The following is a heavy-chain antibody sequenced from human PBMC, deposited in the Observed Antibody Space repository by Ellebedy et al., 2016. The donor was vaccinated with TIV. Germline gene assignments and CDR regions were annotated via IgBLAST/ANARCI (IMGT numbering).Heavy chain of an antibody. CDR3: ARGGAVMATITEFGSY. CDR1: GYTFTSYY. Sequence: AASVKVSCKASGYTFTSYYMHWVRQAPGQGLEWMGIINPSGGSTSYAQKFQGRVTMTRDTSTSTVYMELSSLRSEDTAVYYCARGGAVMATITEFGSYWGQGTLVTVSS. D-gene: IGHD5-24*01. V-gene: IGHV1-46*01. CDR2: INPSGGST. J-gene: IGHJ4*02.